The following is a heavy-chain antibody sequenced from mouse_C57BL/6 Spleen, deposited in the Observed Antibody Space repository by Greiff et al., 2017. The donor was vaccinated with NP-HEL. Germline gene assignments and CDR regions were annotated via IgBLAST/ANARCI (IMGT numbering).Heavy chain of an antibody. CDR1: GYTFTSYW. Sequence: VQLQQPGTELVKPGASVKLSCKASGYTFTSYWMHWVKQRPGHGLEWIGNINPSNGGTNYNEKFKSKATLTVDKSSSTAYMQLSSLTSEDSAVYYCARYGSTGTYYYAMDYWGQGTSVTVSS. J-gene: IGHJ4*01. CDR2: INPSNGGT. V-gene: IGHV1-53*01. D-gene: IGHD4-1*02. CDR3: ARYGSTGTYYYAMDY.